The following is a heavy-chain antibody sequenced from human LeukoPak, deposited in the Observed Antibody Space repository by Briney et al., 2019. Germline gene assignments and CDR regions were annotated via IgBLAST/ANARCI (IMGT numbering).Heavy chain of an antibody. CDR1: GFPLNSYA. CDR2: ISYDGSNK. V-gene: IGHV3-30*01. CDR3: ARGPAFDI. Sequence: GRPLRLSCAASGFPLNSYAMHWVRQATGKGLEWVAVISYDGSNKYYADSVKGRFTISRENSKNTLYLQMNSLRAEDTAVYYCARGPAFDIWGQGKMVTVSS. J-gene: IGHJ3*02.